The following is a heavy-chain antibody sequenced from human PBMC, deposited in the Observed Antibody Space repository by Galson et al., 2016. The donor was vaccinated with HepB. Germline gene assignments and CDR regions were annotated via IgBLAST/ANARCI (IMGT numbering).Heavy chain of an antibody. V-gene: IGHV3-7*01. D-gene: IGHD5-24*01. CDR2: GSAQ. J-gene: IGHJ4*02. Sequence: GSAQAYVDSVRGRFTISRDNAKNSLYLQLTSLRAEDSAVYYCARGTREADYWGQGTLVTVSS. CDR3: ARGTREADY.